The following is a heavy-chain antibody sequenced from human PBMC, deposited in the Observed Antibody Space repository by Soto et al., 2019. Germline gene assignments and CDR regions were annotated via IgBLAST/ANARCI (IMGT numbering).Heavy chain of an antibody. Sequence: EVQLVESGGGLVQPGRSLRLSCAASGFTFDDYAMHWVRQAPGKGLEWVSGISWNSGSIGYADSVKGRFTISRDNAKNSLYLQMNSLRAEDTALYYCAKQRPLPAAGYYYYYMDVWGKGTTVTVSS. V-gene: IGHV3-9*01. CDR3: AKQRPLPAAGYYYYYMDV. J-gene: IGHJ6*03. D-gene: IGHD2-2*01. CDR1: GFTFDDYA. CDR2: ISWNSGSI.